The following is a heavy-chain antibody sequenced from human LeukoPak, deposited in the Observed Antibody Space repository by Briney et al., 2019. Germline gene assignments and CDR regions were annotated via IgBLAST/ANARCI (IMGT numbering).Heavy chain of an antibody. D-gene: IGHD1-26*01. CDR2: ISSSSNYI. CDR3: ARERPRSGSYISDY. Sequence: PGGSLRLSCAASGFTFSTHSMNWVRQAPGKGLEWVSFISSSSNYIYYADSMKGRFTISRDNAKNSLYLQMNSLRAEDTAVYYCARERPRSGSYISDYWGQGTLVTVSS. CDR1: GFTFSTHS. J-gene: IGHJ4*02. V-gene: IGHV3-21*01.